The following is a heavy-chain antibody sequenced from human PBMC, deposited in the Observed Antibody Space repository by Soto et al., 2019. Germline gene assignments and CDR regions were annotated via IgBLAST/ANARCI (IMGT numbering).Heavy chain of an antibody. CDR3: ARVRGNDYGDYWTDY. CDR2: INAGNGNT. CDR1: GYTFTSYA. D-gene: IGHD4-17*01. V-gene: IGHV1-3*01. J-gene: IGHJ4*02. Sequence: ASVKVSCKAAGYTFTSYARHWVRLAPGQRLEWMGWINAGNGNTKYSQKFQGRVTITRDTSASTAYMELSSLRSEDTAVYYCARVRGNDYGDYWTDYWGQGTLVTVSS.